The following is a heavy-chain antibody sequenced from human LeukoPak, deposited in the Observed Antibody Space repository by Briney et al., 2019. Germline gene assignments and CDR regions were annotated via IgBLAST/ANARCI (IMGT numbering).Heavy chain of an antibody. J-gene: IGHJ4*02. CDR3: ARVPTTDGLDY. CDR1: GYTFTGYY. Sequence: ASVKVSCKASGYTFTGYYMHWVRQAPGQGLEWMGWINPNSGGTNYAQKFQGRVTITADESTSTAYMELSSLRSEDTAVYYCARVPTTDGLDYWGQGTLVTVSS. V-gene: IGHV1-2*02. D-gene: IGHD1-14*01. CDR2: INPNSGGT.